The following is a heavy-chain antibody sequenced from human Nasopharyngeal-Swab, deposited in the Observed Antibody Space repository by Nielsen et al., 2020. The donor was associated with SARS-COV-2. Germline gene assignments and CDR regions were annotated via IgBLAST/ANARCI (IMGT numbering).Heavy chain of an antibody. J-gene: IGHJ5*02. V-gene: IGHV3-7*01. CDR1: GFTFSSYW. Sequence: ESLKISCAASGFTFSSYWMSWVRQAPGKGLEWVANIKQDGSEKYYVDSVKGRFTISRDNAKNSLYLQMNSLRAEDTAVYYCARARAAGRNNWFDPWGQGTLVTVSS. D-gene: IGHD6-13*01. CDR3: ARARAAGRNNWFDP. CDR2: IKQDGSEK.